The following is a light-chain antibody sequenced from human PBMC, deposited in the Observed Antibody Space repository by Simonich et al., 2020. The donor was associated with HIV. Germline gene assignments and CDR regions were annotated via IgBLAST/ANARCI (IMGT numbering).Light chain of an antibody. V-gene: IGLV2-8*01. CDR2: EVK. J-gene: IGLJ2*01. CDR3: SSYAGSNNLV. CDR1: SSDVGGYDP. Sequence: QSALTQPPSSSGSPGQSVTISCTGTSSDVGGYDPVSWYQQHPGKAPKVMIFEVKKLPSGVPGRFSGSKSANTASLTVSGLQAEDEADYYCSSYAGSNNLVFGGGTKLTVL.